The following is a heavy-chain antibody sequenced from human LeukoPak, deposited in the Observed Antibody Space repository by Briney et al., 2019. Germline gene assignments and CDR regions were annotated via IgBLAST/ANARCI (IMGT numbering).Heavy chain of an antibody. V-gene: IGHV1-3*01. Sequence: VASVKVSCKASGYTFTSYTMHWVRQAPGQRLEWMGWINAGHGNTKYSQKFQARVSITRDTSASTAYMELRSLRSEDTAVYYCARGAGFAEPLPDYWGQGTLVTVSS. CDR3: ARGAGFAEPLPDY. D-gene: IGHD1-14*01. J-gene: IGHJ4*02. CDR2: INAGHGNT. CDR1: GYTFTSYT.